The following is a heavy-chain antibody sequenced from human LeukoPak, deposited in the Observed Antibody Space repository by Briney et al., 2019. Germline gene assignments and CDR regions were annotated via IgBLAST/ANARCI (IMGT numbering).Heavy chain of an antibody. CDR2: ISNDGSHE. Sequence: PGGSLRLSCAASGFSFSAYVMHWVRQTPGKGLEWVAIISNDGSHEHYTASVKGQFTISRDNTIEKLFLQMNNLRSEDTAVYYCARSESSSWHLFDSWGQGSLVTVSS. CDR1: GFSFSAYV. D-gene: IGHD6-13*01. V-gene: IGHV3-30-3*01. CDR3: ARSESSSWHLFDS. J-gene: IGHJ4*02.